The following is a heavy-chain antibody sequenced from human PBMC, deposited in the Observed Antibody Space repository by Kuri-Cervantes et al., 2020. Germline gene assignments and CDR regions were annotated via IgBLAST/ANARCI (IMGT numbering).Heavy chain of an antibody. CDR2: INPNNGGT. CDR3: ASVLRFLEWLGGGMDV. CDR1: GYTLTNNF. Sequence: ASVKVSCKASGYTLTNNFIHWVRQAPGQGLEWMGWINPNNGGTNYAQKFQGRVTMTRDTSINTAYMELSSLRSDDTSVYYCASVLRFLEWLGGGMDVWGQRTTVTVSS. J-gene: IGHJ6*02. V-gene: IGHV1-2*02. D-gene: IGHD3-3*01.